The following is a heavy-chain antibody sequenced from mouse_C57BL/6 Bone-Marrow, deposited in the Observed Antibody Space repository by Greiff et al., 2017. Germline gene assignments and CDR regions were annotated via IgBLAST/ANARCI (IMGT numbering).Heavy chain of an antibody. CDR2: IDPENGDT. CDR3: ASTTVPHY. V-gene: IGHV14-4*01. D-gene: IGHD1-1*01. Sequence: EVKLQESGAELVRPGASVKLSCTASGFNIKDYYMHWVKQRPEQGLEWIGWIDPENGDTEYASKFQGKATITADTSSNTAYLQLSSLTSEDTAVYYCASTTVPHYWDRGNTLTVSS. CDR1: GFNIKDYY. J-gene: IGHJ2*01.